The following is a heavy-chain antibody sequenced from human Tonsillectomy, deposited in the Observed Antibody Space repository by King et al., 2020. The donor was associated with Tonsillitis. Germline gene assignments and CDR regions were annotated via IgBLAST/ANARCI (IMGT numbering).Heavy chain of an antibody. D-gene: IGHD3-22*01. J-gene: IGHJ4*02. CDR1: GFTFSSYA. Sequence: VQLVESGGGLVQPGGSLRLSCAASGFTFSSYAMNWVRQAPGKGLEWVSAISGSGGITYYADSVKGRFTISRDNSKKTLYLQMSSLRVEDTAIYYCAKDLYDSSGYYFDYWGQGTLVTVSS. CDR3: AKDLYDSSGYYFDY. V-gene: IGHV3-23*04. CDR2: ISGSGGIT.